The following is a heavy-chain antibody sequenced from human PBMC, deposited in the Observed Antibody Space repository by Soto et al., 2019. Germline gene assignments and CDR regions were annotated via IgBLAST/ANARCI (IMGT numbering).Heavy chain of an antibody. V-gene: IGHV4-4*02. J-gene: IGHJ4*02. CDR3: ARSAGWYAVHS. CDR2: VFHTGTT. Sequence: QVQLQESGPGLVKPSGTLSLTCAVSGDSVSSPYYWCWVRQPPGKGLEWIGEVFHTGTTSYNPSLRSRVTISLDKSINQFSLDPSSVTAAGTAVYYCARSAGWYAVHSWGPGTLVIVSS. D-gene: IGHD6-19*01. CDR1: GDSVSSPYY.